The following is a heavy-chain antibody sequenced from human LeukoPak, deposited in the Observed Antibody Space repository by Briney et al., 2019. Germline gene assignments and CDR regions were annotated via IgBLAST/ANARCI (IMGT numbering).Heavy chain of an antibody. CDR3: ARDQSVTNYYYGMDV. CDR1: GFTFRSYA. J-gene: IGHJ6*02. Sequence: GGSLRLSCAASGFTFRSYAMSWVRQAPGKGLEWVSGINGGGDSTYYVDSVKGRFTISRDNSGSTLYLQMNSLRAEDTAVYYCARDQSVTNYYYGMDVWGQGTTVTVSS. D-gene: IGHD4-17*01. V-gene: IGHV3-23*01. CDR2: INGGGDST.